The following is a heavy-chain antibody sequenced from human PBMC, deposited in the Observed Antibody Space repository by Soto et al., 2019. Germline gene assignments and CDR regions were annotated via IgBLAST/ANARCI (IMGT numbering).Heavy chain of an antibody. CDR2: IYSGGST. Sequence: GGSLRLSCAASGFTVSSNYMSWVRQAPGKGLEWVSVIYSGGSTYYADSVKGRFTISRHNSKNTLYLQMNSLRAEDTAVYYCASCSGGSCYSNAFDIWGQGTMVTVSS. CDR3: ASCSGGSCYSNAFDI. CDR1: GFTVSSNY. V-gene: IGHV3-53*04. D-gene: IGHD2-15*01. J-gene: IGHJ3*02.